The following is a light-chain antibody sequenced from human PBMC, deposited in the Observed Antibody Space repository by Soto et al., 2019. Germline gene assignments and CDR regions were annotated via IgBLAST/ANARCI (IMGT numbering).Light chain of an antibody. V-gene: IGKV1-12*01. Sequence: DIQMTQSPSSLSASVGDRVTITCRASQDVNTWLAWYQQKPGRAPNLLIFGASTLQSGVPSRFSGSGSGTDFSLTITTLQPEDSATYYCQQADTFPLTFGGGTKVDIK. CDR3: QQADTFPLT. CDR1: QDVNTW. J-gene: IGKJ4*01. CDR2: GAS.